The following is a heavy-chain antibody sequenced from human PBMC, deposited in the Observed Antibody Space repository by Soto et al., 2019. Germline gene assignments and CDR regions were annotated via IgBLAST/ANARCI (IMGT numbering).Heavy chain of an antibody. D-gene: IGHD6-13*01. CDR1: VCTFSNYE. V-gene: IGHV3-48*03. Sequence: GGSLRLSCASSVCTFSNYEMICVRHAPGKGLEWVSYISSSGSTIYYTDSVKGRFTISRDNAKNSLYLHMNSLRAEDTAVYYCARENSPAGMEVWGQGTTVNVSS. J-gene: IGHJ6*01. CDR2: ISSSGSTI. CDR3: ARENSPAGMEV.